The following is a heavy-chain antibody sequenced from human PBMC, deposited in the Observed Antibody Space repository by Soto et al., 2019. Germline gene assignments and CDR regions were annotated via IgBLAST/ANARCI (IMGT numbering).Heavy chain of an antibody. J-gene: IGHJ4*02. V-gene: IGHV3-30-3*01. CDR2: ISYDGSNK. CDR3: ARDEGYYDSSGHPLY. D-gene: IGHD3-22*01. Sequence: QVQLVESGGGVVQPGRSLRLSCAASGFTFSGYAMHWVRQAPGKGLEWVAVISYDGSNKYYADSVKGRFTISRDNSKNTLYLQMNSLRAEDTAVYYCARDEGYYDSSGHPLYWGQGTLVTVSS. CDR1: GFTFSGYA.